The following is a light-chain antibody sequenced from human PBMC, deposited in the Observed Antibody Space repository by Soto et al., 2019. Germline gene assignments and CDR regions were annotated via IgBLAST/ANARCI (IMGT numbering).Light chain of an antibody. V-gene: IGKV2-30*01. CDR2: GVS. Sequence: DVVLTQSPLCLRVTLGQPASISCRSSQSLLYSDGNTYLNWFQQRPGKSPRXLIYGVSTRGSGVPERFSGSGSGTDFTLKISRVEAEDVAVYYCMQGTHWPWTFGQGTKVDIK. CDR3: MQGTHWPWT. J-gene: IGKJ1*01. CDR1: QSLLYSDGNTY.